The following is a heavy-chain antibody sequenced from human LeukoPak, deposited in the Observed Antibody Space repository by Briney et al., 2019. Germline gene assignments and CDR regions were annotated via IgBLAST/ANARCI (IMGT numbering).Heavy chain of an antibody. J-gene: IGHJ6*02. CDR3: ARGVTISYWYYYYGMDV. CDR1: GGSISSGDYY. Sequence: SETLSLTCTVSGGSISSGDYYWSWIRQPPGKGLEWIGYIYYSGSTYYNPSLESRVTISVDTSKNQFSLKLSSVTAADTAVYYCARGVTISYWYYYYGMDVWGQGTTITVSS. CDR2: IYYSGST. D-gene: IGHD3-3*01. V-gene: IGHV4-30-4*02.